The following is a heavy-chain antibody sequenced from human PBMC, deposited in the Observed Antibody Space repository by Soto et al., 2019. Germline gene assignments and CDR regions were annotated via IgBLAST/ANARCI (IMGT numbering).Heavy chain of an antibody. CDR3: AKLTRLPALTYDYYVDG. CDR1: GFSFRNYG. CDR2: ISGSDGST. V-gene: IGHV3-23*01. Sequence: EVQLMESGGNLVQPGGSLRLSCAASGFSFRNYGMSWVRQAPGKGLEWVSAISGSDGSTYYADSVKGRFTISRDNYKNTLYLQMTRLRTKDTDITYRAKLTRLPALTYDYYVDGWGTGTTVNVSS. J-gene: IGHJ6*03. D-gene: IGHD2-2*01.